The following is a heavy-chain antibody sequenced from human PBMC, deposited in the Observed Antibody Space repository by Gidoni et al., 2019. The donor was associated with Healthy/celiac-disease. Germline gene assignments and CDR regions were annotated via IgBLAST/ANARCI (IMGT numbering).Heavy chain of an antibody. CDR2: INHSGST. CDR1: GCSFSCYY. Sequence: QVPLQQWGAGLLKPSDTLSLTCAVYGCSFSCYYWSWIRQPPVKGLEWIGEINHSGSTNYNPSLKSRVTISVDTSKNQFALKLSSVTAADTAVYYCASGQIAAAGYYYYYMDVWGKGTTVTVSS. D-gene: IGHD6-13*01. J-gene: IGHJ6*03. V-gene: IGHV4-34*01. CDR3: ASGQIAAAGYYYYYMDV.